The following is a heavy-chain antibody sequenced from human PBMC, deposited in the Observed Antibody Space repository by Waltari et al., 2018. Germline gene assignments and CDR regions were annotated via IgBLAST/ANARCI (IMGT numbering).Heavy chain of an antibody. CDR3: ARTLSDYYDSSGCYDY. J-gene: IGHJ4*02. D-gene: IGHD3-22*01. Sequence: QITLKESGPTLVKPTQTLTLTCTFSGFSLSTSGVGVRWIRQPPGKALEWLALIYWNDDKRYSPSLKSRLTITKDTAKNQVVLTMTNMDPVDTATYYCARTLSDYYDSSGCYDYWGQGTLVTVSS. CDR1: GFSLSTSGVG. CDR2: IYWNDDK. V-gene: IGHV2-5*01.